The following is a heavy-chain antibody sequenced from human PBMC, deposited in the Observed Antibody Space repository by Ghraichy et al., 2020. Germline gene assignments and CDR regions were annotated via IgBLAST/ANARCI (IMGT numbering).Heavy chain of an antibody. CDR3: ARGGRSGTPDV. J-gene: IGHJ4*02. CDR2: IKEDGSVK. CDR1: GFAFSAYW. D-gene: IGHD1-26*01. V-gene: IGHV3-7*03. Sequence: GGSLRLSCAATGFAFSAYWMTWVRQAPGHGLEWVANIKEDGSVKYYVDSVRGRLTVSRDNAKNSLFLQMDYLRGDDPAVYYCARGGRSGTPDVWGQGTLVTVSA.